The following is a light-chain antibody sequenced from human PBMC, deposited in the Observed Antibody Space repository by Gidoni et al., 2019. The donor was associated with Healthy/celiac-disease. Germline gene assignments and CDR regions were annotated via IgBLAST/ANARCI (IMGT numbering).Light chain of an antibody. CDR1: QTVSSY. CDR3: QQRSNWLT. CDR2: DAA. J-gene: IGKJ4*01. Sequence: IVLTQSPATLSLSPGERATLSCMASQTVSSYLAWYQQKPGQAPRLLIYDAANRVTGIPARFSGSGSGPDFTRTISSLEPEDFAVYYCQQRSNWLTFGGGTKVEIK. V-gene: IGKV3-11*01.